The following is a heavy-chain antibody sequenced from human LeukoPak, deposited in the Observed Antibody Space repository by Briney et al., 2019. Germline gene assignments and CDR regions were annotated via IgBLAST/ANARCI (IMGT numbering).Heavy chain of an antibody. Sequence: WETLTLTCTVSGASINNCYWSWIRQPPGKGLEWIGYNHYNGGTNYNPSLKRRVTISIVTTKNQFSLKLSSVTAADTAVYYCPSAPYHYYIDVLGRGTTVTVSS. V-gene: IGHV4-59*01. CDR3: PSAPYHYYIDV. CDR1: GASINNCY. CDR2: NHYNGGT. J-gene: IGHJ6*03.